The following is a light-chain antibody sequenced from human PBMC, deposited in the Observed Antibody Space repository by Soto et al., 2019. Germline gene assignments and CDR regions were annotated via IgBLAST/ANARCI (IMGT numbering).Light chain of an antibody. CDR3: SSYTSSSTFVV. J-gene: IGLJ2*01. V-gene: IGLV2-14*03. CDR2: HVT. CDR1: SSDVGGYNY. Sequence: SALTQTASVSGSPGQSITISCTGTSSDVGGYNYVSWYQQHPGKAPKLIIFHVTDRPSGVSNRFSGSKSGNTASLTISGLQAEDEADYHCSSYTSSSTFVVFGGGTKLTVL.